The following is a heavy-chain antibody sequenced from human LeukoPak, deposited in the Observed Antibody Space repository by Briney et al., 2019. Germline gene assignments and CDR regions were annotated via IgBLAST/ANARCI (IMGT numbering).Heavy chain of an antibody. D-gene: IGHD5-18*01. CDR2: INPSGGST. CDR3: ARDGITATGLDY. V-gene: IGHV1-46*01. J-gene: IGHJ4*02. CDR1: GYTFTSYY. Sequence: ASVKVSCKASGYTFTSYYMHWVRQAPGQGLEWMGIINPSGGSTSYAQRFQGRVTMTRDTSTSTVYMELSSLRSEDTAVYYCARDGITATGLDYWGQGTLVTVSS.